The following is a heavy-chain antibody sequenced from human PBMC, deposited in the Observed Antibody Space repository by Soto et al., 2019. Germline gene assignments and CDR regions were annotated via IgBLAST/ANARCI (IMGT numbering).Heavy chain of an antibody. CDR1: GFTFSSYA. CDR3: ARGGVSYYDFWSGYYRYYFDY. CDR2: INHSGST. D-gene: IGHD3-3*01. J-gene: IGHJ4*02. Sequence: LRLSCAASGFTFSSYAMSWVRQPPGKGLEWIGEINHSGSTNYNPSLKSRVTISVDTSKNQFSLKLSSVTAADTAVYYCARGGVSYYDFWSGYYRYYFDYWGQGTLVTVSS. V-gene: IGHV4-34*01.